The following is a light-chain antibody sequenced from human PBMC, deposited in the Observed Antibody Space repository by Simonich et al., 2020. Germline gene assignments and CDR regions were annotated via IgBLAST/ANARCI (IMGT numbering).Light chain of an antibody. V-gene: IGKV3-20*01. CDR1: QSVSRSY. J-gene: IGKJ3*01. Sequence: EIVLTQSPGTLSLSPGERATLSCRASQSVSRSYLAWYQQKPGLAPRLLIYAASSRATGIPDRFSGSGSGTDFTLTISRLEPEDFAVYYCQQYGSSPFTFGPGTKVDIK. CDR2: AAS. CDR3: QQYGSSPFT.